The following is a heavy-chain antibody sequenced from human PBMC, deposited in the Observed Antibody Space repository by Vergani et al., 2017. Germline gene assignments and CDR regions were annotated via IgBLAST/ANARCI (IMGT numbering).Heavy chain of an antibody. D-gene: IGHD3-3*01. CDR1: GGSISSSSYY. V-gene: IGHV4-39*07. CDR3: ARATITIFGVVTNWFDP. J-gene: IGHJ5*02. Sequence: QLQLQESGPGLVKPSETLSLTCTVSGGSISSSSYYWGWIRQPPGKGLEWIGSIYYSGSTYYNPSLKSRVTISVDTSKNQFSLKLSSVTAADTAVYYCARATITIFGVVTNWFDPWGQGTLVTVSS. CDR2: IYYSGST.